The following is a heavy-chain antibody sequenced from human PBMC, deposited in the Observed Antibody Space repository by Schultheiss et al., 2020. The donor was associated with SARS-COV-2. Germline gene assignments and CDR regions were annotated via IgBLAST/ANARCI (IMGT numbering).Heavy chain of an antibody. CDR1: GGSISSSDCN. J-gene: IGHJ4*02. Sequence: SETLSLTCTVSGGSISSSDCNWGWIRQPPGKGLEWIGEINHSGSTNYNPSLKSRVTISVDTSKNQFSLKLSSVTAADTAVYYCAREWTAAPFDYWGQGTLVTVSS. V-gene: IGHV4-39*07. D-gene: IGHD2-2*01. CDR2: INHSGST. CDR3: AREWTAAPFDY.